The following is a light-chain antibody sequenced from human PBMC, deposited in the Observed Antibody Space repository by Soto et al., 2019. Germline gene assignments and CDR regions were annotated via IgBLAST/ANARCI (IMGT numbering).Light chain of an antibody. CDR2: DVT. Sequence: QSALTQPRSVSWSPTQSVTISCTGTSSDVGGYDYVSCYQDHTGKAPKRIIYDVTNLPSEIPVRFSAYKSGNTASLTIAGLQADDEADYYCCSDAGRSNRVFGTGTKLTVL. CDR3: CSDAGRSNRV. CDR1: SSDVGGYDY. V-gene: IGLV2-11*01. J-gene: IGLJ1*01.